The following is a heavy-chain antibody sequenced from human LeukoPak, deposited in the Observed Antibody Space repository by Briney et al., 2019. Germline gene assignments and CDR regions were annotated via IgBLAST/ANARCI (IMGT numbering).Heavy chain of an antibody. D-gene: IGHD6-19*01. CDR3: AKDLLWGSLPVAGTAMDV. CDR2: ISGSGSNR. J-gene: IGHJ6*03. CDR1: GSSFSTYA. Sequence: GGSLRLSCAASGSSFSTYAVNWVRQAPGKGLEWVSVISGSGSNRYYADSVRGRFTISGDNSKNTLHLQMDSLRAEDTAVYYCAKDLLWGSLPVAGTAMDVWGKGTTVTVSS. V-gene: IGHV3-23*01.